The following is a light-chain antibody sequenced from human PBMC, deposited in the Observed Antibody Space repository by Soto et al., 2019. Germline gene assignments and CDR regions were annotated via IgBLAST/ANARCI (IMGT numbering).Light chain of an antibody. CDR2: ATS. CDR1: QSISTY. Sequence: DIQMTQSPSSLSASVGDRVTISCRASQSISTYLNWYQQKPGKAPKVLIYATSSLQGGVPSRFSGSGSGTDFTLTISSLQPEDSGTYYCQQSYGTPMYTFGQGTKLEIK. CDR3: QQSYGTPMYT. V-gene: IGKV1-39*01. J-gene: IGKJ2*01.